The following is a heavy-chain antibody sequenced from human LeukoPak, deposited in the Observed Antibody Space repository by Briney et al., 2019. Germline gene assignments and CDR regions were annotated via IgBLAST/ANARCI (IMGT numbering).Heavy chain of an antibody. V-gene: IGHV3-48*03. CDR3: ARDLRKRLTPWYYFDY. D-gene: IGHD1-14*01. Sequence: GGSLRLSCAASGFTFSSYEMNWVRQAPGKGLEWVSNITSDNTVYYADSVKGRFTISRDNAKNSLYLQMNSLRAEDTAVYFCARDLRKRLTPWYYFDYWGQGALVTVSS. J-gene: IGHJ4*02. CDR1: GFTFSSYE. CDR2: ITSDNTV.